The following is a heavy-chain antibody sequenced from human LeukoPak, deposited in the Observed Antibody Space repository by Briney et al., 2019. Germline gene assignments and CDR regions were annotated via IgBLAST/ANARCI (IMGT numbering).Heavy chain of an antibody. V-gene: IGHV3-53*01. J-gene: IGHJ3*02. CDR2: IYSGGST. CDR1: GFTVSSNY. D-gene: IGHD2-2*02. Sequence: GGSLRLSCAASGFTVSSNYMSWVRQAPGKGLEWVSVIYSGGSTYYADSVKGRFTISRDNSKNTLYLQMNSLRAEDTAVYYCARDHEYCSSTSCYNSFDIWGQGTMVTVSS. CDR3: ARDHEYCSSTSCYNSFDI.